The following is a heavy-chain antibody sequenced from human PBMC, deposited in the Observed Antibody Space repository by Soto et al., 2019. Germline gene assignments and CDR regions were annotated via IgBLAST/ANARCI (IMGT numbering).Heavy chain of an antibody. Sequence: QVQLVESGGGVVQPGRCLRISCAASGVTFISYAMHWVRQAPGKGLEWVAVISYDGTNKYYADSVKGRFTISRDNSKDTLYLQMNSLRAEDTAVYYCARDEQLALDYWGQVTLVTVSS. J-gene: IGHJ4*02. CDR3: ARDEQLALDY. D-gene: IGHD6-6*01. V-gene: IGHV3-30-3*01. CDR2: ISYDGTNK. CDR1: GVTFISYA.